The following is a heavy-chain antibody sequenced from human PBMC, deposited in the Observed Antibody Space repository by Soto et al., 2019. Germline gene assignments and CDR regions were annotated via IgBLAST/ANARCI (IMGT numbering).Heavy chain of an antibody. D-gene: IGHD2-2*01. CDR3: AAEVGIPAATYYYYGMDV. J-gene: IGHJ6*02. CDR2: ISNSGGYA. V-gene: IGHV3-23*01. Sequence: PGGSLRLSCAASGFTFSSYAMSWVRQAPGKGLEWVSAISNSGGYANYADSVKGRFTISRDNSKNTLYLQMNSLRAEDTAVFYCAAEVGIPAATYYYYGMDVRGQGTTVIVSS. CDR1: GFTFSSYA.